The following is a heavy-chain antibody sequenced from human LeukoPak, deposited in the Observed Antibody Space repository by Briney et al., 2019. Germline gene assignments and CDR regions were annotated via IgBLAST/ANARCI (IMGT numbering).Heavy chain of an antibody. Sequence: SETLSLTCAVYGGSFSGYYWSWIRQPPGKGLEWIGEINHSGSTNYNPSLKNRVTISVGTPKNQFSLKLSSVTAADTAVYYCARGTIDGFDYWGQGTLVTVSS. V-gene: IGHV4-34*01. J-gene: IGHJ4*02. CDR2: INHSGST. CDR1: GGSFSGYY. CDR3: ARGTIDGFDY. D-gene: IGHD5-24*01.